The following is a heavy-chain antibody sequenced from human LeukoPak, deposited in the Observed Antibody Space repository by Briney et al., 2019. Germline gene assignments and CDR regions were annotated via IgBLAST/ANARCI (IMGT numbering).Heavy chain of an antibody. CDR1: GGSVSSYY. J-gene: IGHJ4*02. Sequence: SETLSLTCTVSGGSVSSYYWSWIRQPPGKGLEWIGSIYNTGATSGDTSYNPSLKSRVAISVDTSENQFSLKLNSVTAADTAVYFCAGGSKWLAFDYWGQVTLVTVSS. D-gene: IGHD6-19*01. CDR3: AGGSKWLAFDY. V-gene: IGHV4-59*02. CDR2: IYNTGATSGDT.